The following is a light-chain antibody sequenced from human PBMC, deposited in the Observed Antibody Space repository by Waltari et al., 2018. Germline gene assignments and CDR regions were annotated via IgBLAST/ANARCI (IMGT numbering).Light chain of an antibody. CDR2: QDT. CDR1: KLGDKY. CDR3: QAWDSSTARVV. Sequence: SYDLTQPPSVSVSPGQTASITCSGDKLGDKYVCWYQQKPGQSPVVGIYQDTERPSGIPERFSGSNSGNTATLTISVTQAMDEADYYGQAWDSSTARVVFGGGTKLTVL. V-gene: IGLV3-1*01. J-gene: IGLJ2*01.